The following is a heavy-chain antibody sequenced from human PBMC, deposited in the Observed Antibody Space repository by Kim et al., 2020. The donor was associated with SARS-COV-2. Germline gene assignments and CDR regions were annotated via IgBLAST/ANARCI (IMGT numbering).Heavy chain of an antibody. CDR2: ISNNGDST. CDR1: GFTFSSYA. J-gene: IGHJ4*02. Sequence: WGSLRLSCSASGFTFSSYAIHWVRQAPGKGLEYVSAISNNGDSTYYADSVKGRFTISRDNSKNTLYLQMSSLRADTAVYYCVKDGRWNYFDYWGQGTLVTVSS. CDR3: VKDGRWNYFDY. V-gene: IGHV3-64D*09. D-gene: IGHD2-15*01.